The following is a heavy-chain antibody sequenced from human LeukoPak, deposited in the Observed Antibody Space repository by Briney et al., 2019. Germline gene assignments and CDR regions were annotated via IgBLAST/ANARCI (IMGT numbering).Heavy chain of an antibody. V-gene: IGHV1-8*03. CDR1: GYTFTSYD. CDR3: ARGTAHAIFGVVMDRNAFDI. D-gene: IGHD3-3*01. Sequence: ASVKVSCXASGYTFTSYDINWVRQATGQGLEWMGWMNPNSGNTGYAQEFQGRVTITRNTSISTAYMELSSLRSEDTAVYYCARGTAHAIFGVVMDRNAFDIWGQGTMVTVSS. CDR2: MNPNSGNT. J-gene: IGHJ3*02.